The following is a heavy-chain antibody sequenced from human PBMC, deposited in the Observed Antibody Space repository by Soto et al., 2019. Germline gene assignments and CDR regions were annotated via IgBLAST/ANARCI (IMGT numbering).Heavy chain of an antibody. CDR3: ARDQGRFLEWLHIDY. J-gene: IGHJ4*02. CDR2: INPSGGST. Sequence: ASVKVSCKASGYTFTSYYMHWVRQAPGQGLEWMGIINPSGGSTSYAQKFQGRVTMTRDTSTSTVYMELSSLRSEDTAVYYCARDQGRFLEWLHIDYWGQGTLVTVSS. CDR1: GYTFTSYY. D-gene: IGHD3-3*01. V-gene: IGHV1-46*01.